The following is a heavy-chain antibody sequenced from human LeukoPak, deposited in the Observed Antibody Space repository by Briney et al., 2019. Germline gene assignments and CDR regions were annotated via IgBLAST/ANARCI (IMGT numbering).Heavy chain of an antibody. Sequence: SQTLSLTCTVSGVSISSGGYYWSWIRQHPGKGLEWIGYIYYSGSTYYNPSLKSRVAISVDTSKNQFSLKLSSVTAADTAVYYCARAGITTTILAWGQGTMVTVSS. D-gene: IGHD2-21*02. J-gene: IGHJ3*01. CDR1: GVSISSGGYY. CDR3: ARAGITTTILA. CDR2: IYYSGST. V-gene: IGHV4-31*03.